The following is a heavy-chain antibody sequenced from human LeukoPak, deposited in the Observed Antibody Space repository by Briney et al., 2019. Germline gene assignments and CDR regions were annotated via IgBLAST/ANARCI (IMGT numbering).Heavy chain of an antibody. D-gene: IGHD3-10*01. CDR3: AKDTEALRGVGMDV. CDR2: ISGSGGST. CDR1: GFTFSSYA. J-gene: IGHJ6*02. V-gene: IGHV3-23*01. Sequence: PGGSLRLSCAASGFTFSSYAMSWVRQAPGKGLEWVSTISGSGGSTYYADSVKGRFTISRDNSKNTLYLQMNSLRAEDTAVYYCAKDTEALRGVGMDVWGQGTTVTVSS.